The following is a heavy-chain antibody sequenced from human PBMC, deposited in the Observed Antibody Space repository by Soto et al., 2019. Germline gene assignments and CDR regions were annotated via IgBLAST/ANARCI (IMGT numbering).Heavy chain of an antibody. Sequence: PGGSVRLSCAASGFTFSSYWMSWFRQAPGKGLEWVANIKQDGSEKYYVDSVKGRFTISRDNAKNSLYLQMNSLRAEDTAVYYCARVRVYYYDSSGYYSPYYYYGMDVWGQGTTVTVSS. J-gene: IGHJ6*02. V-gene: IGHV3-7*05. CDR3: ARVRVYYYDSSGYYSPYYYYGMDV. CDR2: IKQDGSEK. CDR1: GFTFSSYW. D-gene: IGHD3-22*01.